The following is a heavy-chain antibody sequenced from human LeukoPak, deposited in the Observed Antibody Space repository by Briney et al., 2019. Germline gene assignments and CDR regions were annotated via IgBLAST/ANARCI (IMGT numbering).Heavy chain of an antibody. CDR2: INPDSGGT. V-gene: IGHV1-2*02. D-gene: IGHD1-26*01. CDR1: GYTFTGYY. CDR3: ARVGSDYGHYYYYMDV. Sequence: ASVKVSCKASGYTFTGYYIHWVRQAPGQGLEWMGWINPDSGGTNYAQNFQGRVTMTRDTSISTAYMELSRLRSDDTAVYYCARVGSDYGHYYYYMDVWGKGTTVTISS. J-gene: IGHJ6*03.